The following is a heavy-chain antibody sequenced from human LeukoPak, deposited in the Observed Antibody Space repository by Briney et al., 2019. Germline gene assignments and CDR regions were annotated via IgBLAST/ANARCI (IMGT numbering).Heavy chain of an antibody. D-gene: IGHD3-22*01. J-gene: IGHJ4*02. CDR1: GFPLSSNY. CDR3: ARRCYDSSGFDY. CDR2: ISGSGGST. Sequence: GGSLRLSCAASGFPLSSNYMSWVRPAPGEGLEWVSAISGSGGSTYYADSVKGRFTISRDNSKNTLYLQMNSLRAEDTAVYYCARRCYDSSGFDYWGQGTLVTVSS. V-gene: IGHV3-23*01.